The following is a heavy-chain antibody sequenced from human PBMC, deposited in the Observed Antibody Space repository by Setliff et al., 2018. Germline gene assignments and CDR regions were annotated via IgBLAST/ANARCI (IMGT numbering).Heavy chain of an antibody. Sequence: GSLRLSCAASGFTFTSYAMRWVRQAPGKGLEWVSSISGSGGSTYYADSVKGRFTISRDNSNNALYLQMTSLRAEDTAIYYCARTTGYRLEGDFDYWGQGTLVTVSS. J-gene: IGHJ4*02. CDR3: ARTTGYRLEGDFDY. V-gene: IGHV3-23*01. CDR2: ISGSGGST. CDR1: GFTFTSYA. D-gene: IGHD3-16*01.